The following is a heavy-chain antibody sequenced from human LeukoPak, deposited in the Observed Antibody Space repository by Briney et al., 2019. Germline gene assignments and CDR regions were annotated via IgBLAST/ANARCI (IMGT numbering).Heavy chain of an antibody. D-gene: IGHD6-19*01. CDR3: ASHSSSGWYYYFDY. J-gene: IGHJ4*02. Sequence: PSETLSLTCTVSGGSISSSSYYWGWIRQPPGKGLEWIGSIYYSGSTYYNPSLKSRVTISVDTSKNQFSLKLSSVTAADTAVYYCASHSSSGWYYYFDYWGQGTLVTVSS. V-gene: IGHV4-39*07. CDR1: GGSISSSSYY. CDR2: IYYSGST.